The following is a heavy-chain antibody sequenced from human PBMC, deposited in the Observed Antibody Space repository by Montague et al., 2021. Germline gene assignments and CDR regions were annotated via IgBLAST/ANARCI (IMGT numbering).Heavy chain of an antibody. J-gene: IGHJ6*03. Sequence: SETLSLTCTVFGDSINTYSWSWIRQPAGKGLEWIGRLSNGGSTNSNPSLKSRVSMSVDTSKNQFSLKLSSVTAADTAVYFCARDTVGASGYFYYYYMDVWGRGTRSPSP. CDR2: LSNGGST. CDR1: GDSINTYS. V-gene: IGHV4-4*07. CDR3: ARDTVGASGYFYYYYMDV. D-gene: IGHD1-26*01.